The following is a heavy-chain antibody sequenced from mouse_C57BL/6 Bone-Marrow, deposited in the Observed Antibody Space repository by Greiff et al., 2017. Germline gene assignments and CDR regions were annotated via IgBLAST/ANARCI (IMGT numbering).Heavy chain of an antibody. CDR2: IYPRSGNT. CDR3: ASLIYYYGSSYNAFAY. Sequence: QVQLQQSGAELARPGASVKLSCKASGYTFTSYGISWVKQRTGQGLEWIGEIYPRSGNTYYNEKFKGKATLTADKSSSTAYMELRSLTSEDSAVYFCASLIYYYGSSYNAFAYWGQGTLVTVSA. V-gene: IGHV1-81*01. D-gene: IGHD1-1*01. J-gene: IGHJ3*01. CDR1: GYTFTSYG.